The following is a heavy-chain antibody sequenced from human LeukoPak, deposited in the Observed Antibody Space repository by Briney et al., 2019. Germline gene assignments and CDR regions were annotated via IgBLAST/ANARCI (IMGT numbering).Heavy chain of an antibody. Sequence: PGGSLRLSCAASGFTFDDYAMHWVRQAPGKGLEWVLGISWNSGTIGYADSVKGRFTISRDNAKNSLYLQMNSLRADDMALYYCAKGNSGSYSQDWFDPWGQGTLVTVSS. J-gene: IGHJ5*02. V-gene: IGHV3-9*03. CDR2: ISWNSGTI. CDR3: AKGNSGSYSQDWFDP. D-gene: IGHD1-26*01. CDR1: GFTFDDYA.